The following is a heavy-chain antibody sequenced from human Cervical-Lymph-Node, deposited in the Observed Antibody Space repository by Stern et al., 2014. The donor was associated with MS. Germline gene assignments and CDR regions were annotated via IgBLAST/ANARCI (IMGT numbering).Heavy chain of an antibody. CDR3: ARVEYYYDSSGFDY. CDR2: ISSSSSYI. J-gene: IGHJ4*02. CDR1: GFTFSSYS. Sequence: GQLVESGGGLVKPGGSLRLSCAASGFTFSSYSMNWVRQAPGKGLEWVAYISSSSSYIYYADSVKGRFPISRDNAKNSLYLQMNSLRAEDTAVYYCARVEYYYDSSGFDYWGQGTLVTVSP. V-gene: IGHV3-21*01. D-gene: IGHD3-22*01.